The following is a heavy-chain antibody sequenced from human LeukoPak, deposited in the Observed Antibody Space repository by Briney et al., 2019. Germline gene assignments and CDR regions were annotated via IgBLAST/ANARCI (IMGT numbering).Heavy chain of an antibody. V-gene: IGHV4-4*07. Sequence: SETLSLTCTVSGGSISSYYWSWIRQPAGKGLEWIGRIYTSGSTNYNPSLKSRVTISVDTSKKQFSLKLSSVTAADTAVYYCARVGGGTYYYYYYYMDVWGKGTTVTVSS. CDR2: IYTSGST. J-gene: IGHJ6*03. CDR3: ARVGGGTYYYYYYYMDV. CDR1: GGSISSYY. D-gene: IGHD2-15*01.